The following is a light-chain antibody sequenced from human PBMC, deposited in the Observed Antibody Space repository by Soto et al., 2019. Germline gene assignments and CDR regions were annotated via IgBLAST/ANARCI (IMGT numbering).Light chain of an antibody. J-gene: IGLJ3*02. Sequence: QSVLTQPPSASGTPGQRVTVSCSGSSSNLGNNFLFWYQHFPGTAPKMLIYRDNRRPSGVPDRFSGSKSGTSASLDTSGLRSEDEADYYCAAWDDSLRGWVFGGGTKLTVL. V-gene: IGLV1-47*01. CDR1: SSNLGNNF. CDR2: RDN. CDR3: AAWDDSLRGWV.